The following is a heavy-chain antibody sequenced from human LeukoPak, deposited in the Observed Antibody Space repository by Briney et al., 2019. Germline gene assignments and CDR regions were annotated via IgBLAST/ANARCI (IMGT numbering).Heavy chain of an antibody. J-gene: IGHJ3*02. Sequence: SETLSLTCAVSGGSISSTNWWSWVRQPPGKGLEWIGEIYHSGSTNYNPSLTSRVTISVDTSKNQFSLRLSSVTAADTAVYYCTRDGGESYFAFDIWGQGTMVTVSS. D-gene: IGHD1-26*01. CDR2: IYHSGST. CDR3: TRDGGESYFAFDI. CDR1: GGSISSTNW. V-gene: IGHV4-4*02.